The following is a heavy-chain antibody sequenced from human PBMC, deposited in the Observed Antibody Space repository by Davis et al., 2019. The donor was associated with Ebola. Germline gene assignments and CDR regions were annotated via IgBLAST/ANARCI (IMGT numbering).Heavy chain of an antibody. D-gene: IGHD6-6*01. CDR3: ARSSERYFYGMDV. J-gene: IGHJ6*02. V-gene: IGHV4-34*09. CDR2: INHSGST. Sequence: SETLSLTCAVYGGSFSGYYWSWIRQPPGKGLEWIGEINHSGSTYYNPSLKSRVTISVDTSKNQFSLKLSSVTAADTAVYYCARSSERYFYGMDVWGQGTTVTVSS. CDR1: GGSFSGYY.